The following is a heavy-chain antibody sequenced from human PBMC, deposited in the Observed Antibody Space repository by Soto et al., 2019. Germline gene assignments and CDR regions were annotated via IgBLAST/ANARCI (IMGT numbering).Heavy chain of an antibody. CDR2: IYYSGST. CDR3: ARDPYGYGDYVPWWFDP. CDR1: GGSVSSGSYY. V-gene: IGHV4-61*01. Sequence: QVQLQESGPGLVKPSETLSLTCTVSGGSVSSGSYYWSWIRQPPGKGLEWIGYIYYSGSTNYNPSLKSRVTISVDTSKNQFSLKLSSVTAADTAVYYCARDPYGYGDYVPWWFDPWGQGTLVTVSS. J-gene: IGHJ5*02. D-gene: IGHD4-17*01.